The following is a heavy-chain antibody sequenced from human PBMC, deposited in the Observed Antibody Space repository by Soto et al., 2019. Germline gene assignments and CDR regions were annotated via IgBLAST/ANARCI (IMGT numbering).Heavy chain of an antibody. CDR2: IIPILGMS. CDR1: GGTFTSYT. V-gene: IGHV1-69*02. CDR3: ARSYGSGSRPFDY. Sequence: QVHLLQSGAEMKKPGSSVKVSCTAFGGTFTSYTFNWVRQAPGQRLEWMGRIIPILGMSSSAHNFQGRLTMIADKSTNTSYMVLSSLTSDDTAIYCCARSYGSGSRPFDYWGQGTLVTVSS. D-gene: IGHD3-10*01. J-gene: IGHJ4*02.